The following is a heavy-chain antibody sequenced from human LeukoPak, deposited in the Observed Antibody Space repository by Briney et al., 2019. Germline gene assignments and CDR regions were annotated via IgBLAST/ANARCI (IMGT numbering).Heavy chain of an antibody. CDR2: ISYDGSNK. D-gene: IGHD3-3*01. V-gene: IGHV3-30*03. CDR1: GFTFSSYG. J-gene: IGHJ4*02. Sequence: GGSLRLSCAASGFTFSSYGMHWVRQAPGKGLEWVAVISYDGSNKYYADSVKGRFTISRDNSKNTLYLQMNSLRVEDTAVYYCARVPGGGVIIAYYFDYWGQGTLVTVSS. CDR3: ARVPGGGVIIAYYFDY.